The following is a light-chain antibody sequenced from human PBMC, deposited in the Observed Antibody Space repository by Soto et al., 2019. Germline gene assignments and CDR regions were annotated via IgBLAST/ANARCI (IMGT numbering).Light chain of an antibody. CDR3: VLYVGSGIWV. Sequence: QTVVTQEPSFSVSPGGTVTLTCGLSSGSVSTSHFPNWYQQTPGQPTRTLIYGTKTRSSGVPDRFSGSILGIRAALTITGAQADDESDYYCVLYVGSGIWVFGGGTMVTVL. CDR2: GTK. V-gene: IGLV8-61*01. J-gene: IGLJ3*02. CDR1: SGSVSTSHF.